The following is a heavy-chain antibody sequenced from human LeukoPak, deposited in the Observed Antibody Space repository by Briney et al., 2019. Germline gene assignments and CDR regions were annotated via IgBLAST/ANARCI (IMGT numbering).Heavy chain of an antibody. CDR2: ISTSTSYI. J-gene: IGHJ6*02. D-gene: IGHD2-15*01. CDR3: ARLAVVAATEDPYYYKYGMDV. CDR1: GFTFNSYG. Sequence: GGSLRLSCAASGFTFNSYGMNWVRQAPGKGLEWVSSISTSTSYIHYADSVKGRFTISRDNAKNSLYLQMNSLRAEDTAVYYCARLAVVAATEDPYYYKYGMDVWGQGTTVTVSS. V-gene: IGHV3-21*01.